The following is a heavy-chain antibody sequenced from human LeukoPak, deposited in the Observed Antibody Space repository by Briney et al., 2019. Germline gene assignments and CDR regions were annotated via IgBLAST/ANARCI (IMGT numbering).Heavy chain of an antibody. V-gene: IGHV4-59*11. CDR3: ARVSGFWSGNYVDV. J-gene: IGHJ6*03. D-gene: IGHD3-3*01. CDR1: GGSISSHY. CDR2: IYYSGST. Sequence: SETLSLTCTVSGGSISSHYWSWIRQPPGKGLEWIGYIYYSGSTNYNPSLKSRVTISVDTSKNQFSLKLSSVTAADTAVYYCARVSGFWSGNYVDVWGKGTTVTVSS.